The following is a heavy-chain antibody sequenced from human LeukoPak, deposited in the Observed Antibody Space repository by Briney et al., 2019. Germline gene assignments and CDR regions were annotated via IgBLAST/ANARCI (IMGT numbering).Heavy chain of an antibody. J-gene: IGHJ4*01. D-gene: IGHD6-19*01. CDR3: ARAPYSSGWSDYFDY. Sequence: GASVKVSCKASGYTFTSYAMHWVRQAPGQRLEWTGWINAGNGNTKYSQKFQGRVTITRDTSASTAYMELSSLRSEDTAVYYCARAPYSSGWSDYFDYWGLGTLVTVSS. V-gene: IGHV1-3*01. CDR1: GYTFTSYA. CDR2: INAGNGNT.